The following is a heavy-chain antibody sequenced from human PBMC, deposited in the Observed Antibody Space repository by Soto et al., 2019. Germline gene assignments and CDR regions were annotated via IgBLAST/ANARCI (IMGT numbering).Heavy chain of an antibody. CDR3: ARSYDSSGATFDY. J-gene: IGHJ4*02. CDR1: GVTFSRYA. Sequence: SVKVSCKASGVTFSRYAISWVRQAPGQGLEWMGGIIXIFGKXNYAKKFQGRXXITADESXXKAYMELSSLRSEETAVYYCARSYDSSGATFDYWGQGTLVTVSS. D-gene: IGHD3-22*01. CDR2: IIXIFGKX. V-gene: IGHV1-69*01.